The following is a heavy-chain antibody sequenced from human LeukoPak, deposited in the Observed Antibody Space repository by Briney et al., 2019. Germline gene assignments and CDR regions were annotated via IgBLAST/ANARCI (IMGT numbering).Heavy chain of an antibody. J-gene: IGHJ5*02. CDR1: GYTFTGYY. V-gene: IGHV1-2*02. CDR3: ARGGSGSYFSWLDP. CDR2: IKPNSGGT. Sequence: ASVKVSFKASGYTFTGYYIHWVRQAPGQGLECVGWIKPNSGGTSYAQKFQGRVTMTRDTSISTAYMELSRLRSDDTAVYYCARGGSGSYFSWLDPWGQGTLVTVSS. D-gene: IGHD3-10*01.